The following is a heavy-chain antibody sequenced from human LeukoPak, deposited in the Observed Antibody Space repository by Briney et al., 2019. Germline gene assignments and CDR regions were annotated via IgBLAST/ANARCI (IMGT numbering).Heavy chain of an antibody. CDR1: GGSISNYY. J-gene: IGHJ4*02. V-gene: IGHV4-4*07. CDR2: IHSSGST. CDR3: ARDRGYDFWSGYSHFDY. D-gene: IGHD3-3*01. Sequence: SETLSLTCTASGGSISNYYWSWIRQPAGKGLEWIGRIHSSGSTNYNPSLKSRVTISVDKSKNQFSLKLSSVTAADTAVYYCARDRGYDFWSGYSHFDYWGQGTLVTVSS.